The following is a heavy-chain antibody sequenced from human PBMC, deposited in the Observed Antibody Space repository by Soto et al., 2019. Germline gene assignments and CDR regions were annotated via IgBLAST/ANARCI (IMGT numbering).Heavy chain of an antibody. J-gene: IGHJ4*02. Sequence: ASVKVSCKASDYTFTIYSILWVRQAPGQGLEWMGIIDPSGYTTTYSQNLQGRVTMTGDTSTSTVYMELSSLRSEDTAVYYCGRENPAMANFDHWGQGTVVTVSS. CDR1: DYTFTIYS. CDR3: GRENPAMANFDH. D-gene: IGHD5-18*01. CDR2: IDPSGYTT. V-gene: IGHV1-46*04.